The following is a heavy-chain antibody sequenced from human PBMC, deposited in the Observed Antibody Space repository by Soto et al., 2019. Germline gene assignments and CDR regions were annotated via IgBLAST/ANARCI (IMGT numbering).Heavy chain of an antibody. CDR3: ARDAFYYDSSGYHPN. D-gene: IGHD3-22*01. CDR1: GFTFSSYA. CDR2: ISYDGSNK. Sequence: GGSLRLSCAASGFTFSSYAMHWVRQAPGKGLEWVAVISYDGSNKYYADSVKGRFTISRDNSKNTLYLQMNSLRAEDTAVYYCARDAFYYDSSGYHPNWGQGTLVTVSS. V-gene: IGHV3-30-3*01. J-gene: IGHJ4*02.